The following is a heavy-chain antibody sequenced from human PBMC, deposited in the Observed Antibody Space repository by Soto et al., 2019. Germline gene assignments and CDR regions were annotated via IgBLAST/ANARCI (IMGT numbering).Heavy chain of an antibody. J-gene: IGHJ3*02. CDR1: GGTFSSYA. CDR2: IIPIFGTA. Sequence: GASVKVSCKASGGTFSSYAISWVRQAPGQGLEWMGGIIPIFGTANYAQKFQGRVTITADESTSTAYMELSSLRSEDTAVYYCARDHSDYYGSGRFDAFDIWGQGTMVTVSS. V-gene: IGHV1-69*13. D-gene: IGHD3-10*01. CDR3: ARDHSDYYGSGRFDAFDI.